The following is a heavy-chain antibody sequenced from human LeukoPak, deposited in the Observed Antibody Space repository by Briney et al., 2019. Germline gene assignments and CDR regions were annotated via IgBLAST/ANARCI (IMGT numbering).Heavy chain of an antibody. J-gene: IGHJ6*03. CDR1: GFTFSSYA. Sequence: GRSLRLSCAASGFTFSSYAMHWVRQAPGKGLEWVAVISYDGSNKYYADSVKGRFTISRDNSKNTLYLQMNSLRAEDTALYYCAKGNDYYYYMDVWGKGTTVTVSS. CDR2: ISYDGSNK. D-gene: IGHD4-11*01. V-gene: IGHV3-30-3*01. CDR3: AKGNDYYYYMDV.